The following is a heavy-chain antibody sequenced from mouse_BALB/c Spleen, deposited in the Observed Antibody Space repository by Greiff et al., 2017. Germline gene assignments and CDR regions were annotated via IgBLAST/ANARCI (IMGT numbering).Heavy chain of an antibody. CDR2: IYPSDSDT. CDR3: TRERDGYPFAY. Sequence: QVQLQQPGAELVRPGASVKLSCKASGYTFTSYWINWVKQRPGQGLEWIGNIYPSDSDTNYNQKFKDKATLTVDKSSSTAYMQLSSPTSEDSAVYYCTRERDGYPFAYWGQGTLVTVSA. V-gene: IGHV1-69*02. D-gene: IGHD2-3*01. CDR1: GYTFTSYW. J-gene: IGHJ3*01.